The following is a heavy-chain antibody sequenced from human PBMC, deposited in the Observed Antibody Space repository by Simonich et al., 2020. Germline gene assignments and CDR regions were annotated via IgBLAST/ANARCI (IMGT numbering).Heavy chain of an antibody. D-gene: IGHD6-13*01. J-gene: IGHJ3*02. Sequence: QLQLQESGPGLVKPSETLSLTCTVSGGSISSSSYYWGWIRQPPGKGLEWIGSIYYSGITYHNPSLKSRVTISVDTAKNQFSRKLSSVTAADTAVYYCARHAGFAFDIWGQGTMVTVSS. V-gene: IGHV4-39*01. CDR3: ARHAGFAFDI. CDR2: IYYSGIT. CDR1: GGSISSSSYY.